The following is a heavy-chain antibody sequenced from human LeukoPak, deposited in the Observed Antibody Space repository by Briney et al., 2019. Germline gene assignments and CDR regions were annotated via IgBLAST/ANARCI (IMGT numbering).Heavy chain of an antibody. J-gene: IGHJ4*02. V-gene: IGHV4-59*08. CDR1: GGSISNYY. CDR3: ARYGDGYYDY. D-gene: IGHD5-24*01. Sequence: SGTLSLTCGVSGGSISNYYYWTWIRQPPGKGLEWIGYIYYSGSTNYNPSLKSRVTISVDTSKNQFSLKLSSVTAADTAVYYCARYGDGYYDYWGQGTLVTVSS. CDR2: IYYSGST.